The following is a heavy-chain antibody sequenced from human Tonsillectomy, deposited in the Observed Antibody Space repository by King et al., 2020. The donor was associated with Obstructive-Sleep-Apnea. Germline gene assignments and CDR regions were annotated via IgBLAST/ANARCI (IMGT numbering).Heavy chain of an antibody. CDR2: ISCSGGST. V-gene: IGHV3-23*04. Sequence: VQLVESGGGLVQPGGSLRLSCAASGFTFSSYAMSWVRQAPGKGLEWVSAISCSGGSTYYADSVKGRFTISRDNSKNTLYLQMNSLRAEDTAVYYCAKDEGLRYFDWFNWFDPWGQGTLVTVSS. CDR1: GFTFSSYA. D-gene: IGHD3-9*01. J-gene: IGHJ5*02. CDR3: AKDEGLRYFDWFNWFDP.